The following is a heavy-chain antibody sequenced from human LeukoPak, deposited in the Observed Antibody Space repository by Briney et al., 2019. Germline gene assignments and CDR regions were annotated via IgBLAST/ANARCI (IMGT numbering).Heavy chain of an antibody. Sequence: VKVSCNAAGYTFTDSYMHCVRQAPGHGLEGMGWINPHSGGTNYAQKFQGRVTLTRDTSLSTAYMELNRLKSDDTAVSFCARDYLFSPGYPVLYFDYWGQGTLVTVSS. CDR3: ARDYLFSPGYPVLYFDY. CDR2: INPHSGGT. D-gene: IGHD1-1*01. CDR1: GYTFTDSY. V-gene: IGHV1-2*02. J-gene: IGHJ4*02.